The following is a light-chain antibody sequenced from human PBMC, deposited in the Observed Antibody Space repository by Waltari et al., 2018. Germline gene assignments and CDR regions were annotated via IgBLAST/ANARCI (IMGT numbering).Light chain of an antibody. CDR2: DAS. CDR3: HQRNNWPVT. CDR1: QSVGSY. J-gene: IGKJ5*01. V-gene: IGKV3-11*01. Sequence: EILLTQSPATLSLSPGERVTLSCRASQSVGSYLAWYQQKPGQAPRPLIYDASNRATGVPARFSGSGSGTDFPLTISSLKPEDVAVYYCHQRNNWPVTFGQGTLLEIK.